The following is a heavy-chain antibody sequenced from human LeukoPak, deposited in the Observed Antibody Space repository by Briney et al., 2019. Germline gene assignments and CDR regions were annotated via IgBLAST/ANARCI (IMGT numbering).Heavy chain of an antibody. CDR2: INWNGGTT. D-gene: IGHD3-22*01. CDR1: GFTFNDYG. CDR3: ARDKHYYDSSNYV. J-gene: IGHJ4*02. Sequence: GGSLRLSCAASGFTFNDYGMSWVRQGSGKGLEWVSGINWNGGTTGYADSVRGRFTISRDNAKNSLYLQMNSLRAEGTALYYCARDKHYYDSSNYVWGQGTLVTVSS. V-gene: IGHV3-20*04.